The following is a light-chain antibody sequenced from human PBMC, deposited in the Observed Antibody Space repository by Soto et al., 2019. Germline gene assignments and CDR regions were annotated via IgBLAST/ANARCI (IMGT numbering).Light chain of an antibody. Sequence: QSVLTHPPSASGTPGQKVTLSCSGSSSNIGSTTVSWYQHLPGTAPKLLIFSNDQRPSGVPGRFSGSASGTSASLAITGLQFEDDADYYCAAWDDSLRAFIFGTGTKVTV. CDR1: SSNIGSTT. V-gene: IGLV1-44*01. CDR2: SND. J-gene: IGLJ1*01. CDR3: AAWDDSLRAFI.